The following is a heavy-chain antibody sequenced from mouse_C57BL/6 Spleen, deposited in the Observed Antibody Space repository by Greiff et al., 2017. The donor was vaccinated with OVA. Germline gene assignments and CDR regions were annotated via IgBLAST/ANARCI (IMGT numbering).Heavy chain of an antibody. CDR1: GYAFTNYL. J-gene: IGHJ3*01. Sequence: QVQLQQPGAELVRPGTSVKVSCKASGYAFTNYLIEWVKQRPGQGLEWIGVIHPGSGGTNYNEKFTGKATLTADKSSSTAYMQLSSLTSDDSAVYFGARLGGCYYYARVGFADWGQGTLVTVSA. CDR2: IHPGSGGT. D-gene: IGHD1-1*01. V-gene: IGHV1-54*01. CDR3: ARLGGCYYYARVGFAD.